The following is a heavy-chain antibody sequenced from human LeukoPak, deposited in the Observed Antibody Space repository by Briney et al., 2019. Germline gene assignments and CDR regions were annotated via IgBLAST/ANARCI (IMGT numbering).Heavy chain of an antibody. Sequence: GGSLRLSCAASGFTFSSYAMSWVRQAPGKGLEWVSAISGSGGSTYYADSVKGRFTISRDNSKNTLYLQMNSLRAEDTAVYYCAKVVVPAAKFLIRDDAFDIWGQGTMVTVSS. J-gene: IGHJ3*02. CDR3: AKVVVPAAKFLIRDDAFDI. CDR1: GFTFSSYA. CDR2: ISGSGGST. V-gene: IGHV3-23*01. D-gene: IGHD2-2*01.